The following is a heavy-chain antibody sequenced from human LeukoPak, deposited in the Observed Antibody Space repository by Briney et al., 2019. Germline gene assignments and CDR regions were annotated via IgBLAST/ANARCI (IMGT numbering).Heavy chain of an antibody. J-gene: IGHJ4*02. CDR3: AKQKGYCSGGSCYYSDY. CDR1: GFTFSSYA. Sequence: HPGGSLTLSCAASGFTFSSYAMSWVRQAPGKGLEWVSTLSGSGASTSYADSVKDRFTISRDNSKNTLYLQMNSLRAEDTARYYCAKQKGYCSGGSCYYSDYWGQGTLVTVSS. CDR2: LSGSGAST. D-gene: IGHD2-15*01. V-gene: IGHV3-23*01.